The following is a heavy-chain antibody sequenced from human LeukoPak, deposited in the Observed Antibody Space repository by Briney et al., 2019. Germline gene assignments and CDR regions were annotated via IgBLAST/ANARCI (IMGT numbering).Heavy chain of an antibody. D-gene: IGHD5-18*01. CDR2: IYHSGST. CDR3: ARGPGYSYTFDY. CDR1: GYSISSGYY. V-gene: IGHV4-38-2*01. Sequence: SETLSLTCAVSGYSISSGYYRGWIRQPPGKGLEWIGSIYHSGSTYYNPSLKSRVTISVDTSKNQFSLKLSSVTAADTAVYYCARGPGYSYTFDYWGQGTLVTVSS. J-gene: IGHJ4*02.